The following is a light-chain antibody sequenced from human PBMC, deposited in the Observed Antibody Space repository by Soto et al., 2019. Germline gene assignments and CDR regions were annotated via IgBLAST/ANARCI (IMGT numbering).Light chain of an antibody. CDR3: AAWDDSLSVVV. CDR1: NSNIGSNT. CDR2: SNN. Sequence: QSVLTQPPSASGTPGQRVTISCSGSNSNIGSNTVSWYQQLPGTAPKLLIYSNNQRPSGVPDRFSGSKSGTSASLAISGLRSEDEADYYCAAWDDSLSVVVFGGGTKVTVL. J-gene: IGLJ2*01. V-gene: IGLV1-44*01.